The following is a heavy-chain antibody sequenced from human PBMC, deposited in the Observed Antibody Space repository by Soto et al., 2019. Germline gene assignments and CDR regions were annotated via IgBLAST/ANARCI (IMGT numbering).Heavy chain of an antibody. Sequence: ASVKVSWKASGYSFTSLDINWVRQTTGQGLEWMGWMQPSSGRTGYAQKFQGRVTMTRDTSINTAYMELSSLTSDDTAFYYCARGKSRDAYNPLGYWGPGTLVTVSS. J-gene: IGHJ4*02. CDR1: GYSFTSLD. CDR3: ARGKSRDAYNPLGY. CDR2: MQPSSGRT. V-gene: IGHV1-8*01. D-gene: IGHD1-1*01.